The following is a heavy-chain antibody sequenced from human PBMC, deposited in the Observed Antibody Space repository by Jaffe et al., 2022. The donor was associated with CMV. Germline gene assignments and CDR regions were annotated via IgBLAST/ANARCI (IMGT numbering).Heavy chain of an antibody. D-gene: IGHD3-9*01. V-gene: IGHV3-33*08. CDR1: GFTFSSYG. Sequence: QVQLVESGGGVVQPGRSLRLSCAASGFTFSSYGMHWVRQAPGKGLEWVAVIWYDGSNKYYADSVKGRFTISRDNSKNTLYLQMNSLRAEDTAVYYCARDVWLDDILTGYSNNWFDPWGQGTLVTVSS. CDR2: IWYDGSNK. J-gene: IGHJ5*02. CDR3: ARDVWLDDILTGYSNNWFDP.